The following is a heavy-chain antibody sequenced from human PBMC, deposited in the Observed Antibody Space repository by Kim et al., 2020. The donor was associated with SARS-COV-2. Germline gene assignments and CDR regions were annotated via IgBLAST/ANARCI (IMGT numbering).Heavy chain of an antibody. CDR3: ARGMFRNGFDV. J-gene: IGHJ6*02. V-gene: IGHV3-74*01. Sequence: GGSLRLSCAASGFTFSIYLINFFLYSLFNLLVWVSRISSDGSTTHYADSVKGRFTRSCDNALNTLFLQMNSLRAEDTAVYYCARGMFRNGFDVWGQGTTVTVSS. D-gene: IGHD3-10*02. CDR2: ISSDGSTT. CDR1: GFTFSIYL.